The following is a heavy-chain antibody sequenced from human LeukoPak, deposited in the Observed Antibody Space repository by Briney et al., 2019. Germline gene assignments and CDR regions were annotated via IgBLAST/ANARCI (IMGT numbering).Heavy chain of an antibody. Sequence: PSETLSLTCTVSGGSISSGSYYWSWIRQPAGKGLEWIGRIYTSGSTNYDPSLKSRVTISVDTSKNQFSLKLSSVTAADTAVYYCARGAKGYSYGTVAFDIWGQGTMVTVSS. CDR2: IYTSGST. CDR3: ARGAKGYSYGTVAFDI. D-gene: IGHD5-18*01. CDR1: GGSISSGSYY. J-gene: IGHJ3*02. V-gene: IGHV4-61*02.